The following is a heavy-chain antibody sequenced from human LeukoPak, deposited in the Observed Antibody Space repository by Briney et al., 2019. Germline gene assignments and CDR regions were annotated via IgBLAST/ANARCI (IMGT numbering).Heavy chain of an antibody. D-gene: IGHD3-10*01. CDR3: ARVSYYGSGSLAPYYYYMDV. V-gene: IGHV1-8*03. CDR1: GYTFTSYD. J-gene: IGHJ6*03. Sequence: GASVKVSCKASGYTFTSYDINWVRQATGQGLEWMGWMNPNSGNTGYAQKFQGRVTITRNTSISTAYMELSSLRSEDTAVYYCARVSYYGSGSLAPYYYYMDVWGKGTTVTVSS. CDR2: MNPNSGNT.